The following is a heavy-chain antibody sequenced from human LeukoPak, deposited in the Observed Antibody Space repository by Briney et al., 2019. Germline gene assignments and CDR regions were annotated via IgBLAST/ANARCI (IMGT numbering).Heavy chain of an antibody. V-gene: IGHV1-8*01. D-gene: IGHD2-15*01. CDR3: ARRHGRCSDGSCYYPDY. Sequence: ASVKVSCKAAGYTFTSYDINWVRQATGQGLEWMGWMNPNSGNTGYAQKFQGRVTMTRNSSITTAYMELSSLRSEDTAVYYCARRHGRCSDGSCYYPDYWGQGTLVTVSS. CDR1: GYTFTSYD. J-gene: IGHJ4*02. CDR2: MNPNSGNT.